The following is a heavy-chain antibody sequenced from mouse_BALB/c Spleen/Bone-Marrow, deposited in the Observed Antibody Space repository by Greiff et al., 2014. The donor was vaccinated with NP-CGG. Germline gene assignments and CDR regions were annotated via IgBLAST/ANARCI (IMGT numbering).Heavy chain of an antibody. V-gene: IGHV5-6*02. CDR1: GFTFSSYG. Sequence: DVKLVESGGDLVKPGGSLKLSCAASGFTFSSYGMSWVRQTPDKRLEWVATISSGGSYTYYPDSVKGRFTISRDNAKNTLYLQTSSLKSEDTAMYYCARQYGNLGVMDYWGQGTSVTVSS. CDR3: ARQYGNLGVMDY. D-gene: IGHD2-1*01. J-gene: IGHJ4*01. CDR2: ISSGGSYT.